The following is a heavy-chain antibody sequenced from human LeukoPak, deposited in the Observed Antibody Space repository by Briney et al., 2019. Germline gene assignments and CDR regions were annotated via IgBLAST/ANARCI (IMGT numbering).Heavy chain of an antibody. CDR1: GXTFSNYG. Sequence: GGSLRLSCAASGXTFSNYGVHWVRRAPGKGLEWVAIIWYDGSNKYYADSVKGRFTISRDNSKNTLYLQMNSLRAEDTAVYYCARAGSEDYWGQGTLVTVSS. CDR2: IWYDGSNK. D-gene: IGHD3-10*01. V-gene: IGHV3-33*01. J-gene: IGHJ4*02. CDR3: ARAGSEDY.